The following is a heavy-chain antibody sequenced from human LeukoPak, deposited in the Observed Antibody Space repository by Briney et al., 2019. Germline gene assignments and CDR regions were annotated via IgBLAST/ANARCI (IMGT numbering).Heavy chain of an antibody. D-gene: IGHD5-18*01. J-gene: IGHJ4*02. CDR1: GGSISSYY. Sequence: SETLSLTCTVSGGSISSYYWSWIRQPPGKGLEWIGYIYYSGSTNYNPSLKSQVTISVDTSKNQFSLKLSSVTAADTAVYYCASHSYGSKNFDYWGQGTLVTVSS. CDR3: ASHSYGSKNFDY. CDR2: IYYSGST. V-gene: IGHV4-59*08.